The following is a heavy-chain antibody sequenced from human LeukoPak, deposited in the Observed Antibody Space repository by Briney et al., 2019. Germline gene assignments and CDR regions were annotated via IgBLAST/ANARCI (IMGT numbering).Heavy chain of an antibody. Sequence: ASVKVPCKASGGTFSSYAISWVRQAPGQGLEWMGRIIPILGIANYAQKFQGRVTITADKSTSTAYMELSSLRSEDTAVYYCARRSGYDYFDYWGQGTLVTVSS. J-gene: IGHJ4*02. CDR2: IIPILGIA. D-gene: IGHD5-12*01. V-gene: IGHV1-69*04. CDR1: GGTFSSYA. CDR3: ARRSGYDYFDY.